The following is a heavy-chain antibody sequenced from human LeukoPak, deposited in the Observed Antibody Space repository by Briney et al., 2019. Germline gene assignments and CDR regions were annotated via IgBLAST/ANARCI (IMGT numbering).Heavy chain of an antibody. CDR1: GFTVSSNY. CDR3: ASLEGIAAAIDY. V-gene: IGHV3-53*05. CDR2: IYSGGST. D-gene: IGHD6-13*01. J-gene: IGHJ4*02. Sequence: GGSLRLSCAASGFTVSSNYMSWVSQAPGKGLEWVSVIYSGGSTYYADSVKGRFTISRDNSKNTLYLQMNSLRAEDTAVYYCASLEGIAAAIDYWGQGTLVTVSS.